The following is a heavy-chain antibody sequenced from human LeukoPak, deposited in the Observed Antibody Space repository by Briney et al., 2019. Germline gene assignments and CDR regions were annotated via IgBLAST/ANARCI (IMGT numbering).Heavy chain of an antibody. CDR3: ARDRYPYCSGTSCYDPDNWFDP. CDR2: INPNSGGT. D-gene: IGHD2-2*01. V-gene: IGHV1-2*02. Sequence: ASVKVSCKTSGYTFTGYYMHWVRQAPGQGLEWMGWINPNSGGTNYAQKFQGRVTMTRDTSISTAYMELSRLRSDDTAVYYCARDRYPYCSGTSCYDPDNWFDPWGQGTLVTVSS. CDR1: GYTFTGYY. J-gene: IGHJ5*02.